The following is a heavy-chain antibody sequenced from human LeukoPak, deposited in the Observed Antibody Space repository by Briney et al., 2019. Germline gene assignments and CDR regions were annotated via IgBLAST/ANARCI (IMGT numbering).Heavy chain of an antibody. CDR3: ARDRYSISSLYDF. V-gene: IGHV1-69*05. J-gene: IGHJ4*02. CDR1: GGTFSSYA. D-gene: IGHD6-6*01. Sequence: GASVKVSCKASGGTFSSYAISWVRQAPGQGLEWMGGIIPIFGTANYAQKFQGRVTITRDTPTSTVYMVLSSLRSEDTAVYYCARDRYSISSLYDFWGQGTLVTVSS. CDR2: IIPIFGTA.